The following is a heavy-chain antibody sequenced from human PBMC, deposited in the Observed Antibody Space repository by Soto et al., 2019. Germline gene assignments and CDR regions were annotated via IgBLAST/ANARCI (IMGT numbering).Heavy chain of an antibody. CDR1: GFTFSDYE. J-gene: IGHJ6*02. CDR2: ISHSGSVI. D-gene: IGHD4-4*01. V-gene: IGHV3-48*03. Sequence: GGSLRLSCAVSGFTFSDYEMNWVRQAPGKGLEWVSYISHSGSVINYADSVKGRFTISRDNANDSLYLQMNGLRAEDTAVYYCARDRGYSKSNFYYYDMDAWGQGTTVTVSS. CDR3: ARDRGYSKSNFYYYDMDA.